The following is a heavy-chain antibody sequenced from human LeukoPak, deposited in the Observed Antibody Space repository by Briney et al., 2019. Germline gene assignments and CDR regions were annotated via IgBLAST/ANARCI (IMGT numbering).Heavy chain of an antibody. CDR3: ARGHDSIKTFGEVIKSRTRWFDP. V-gene: IGHV4-39*07. CDR2: IYYSGST. Sequence: SETLSLTCSVSGDSISTSSYYWGWIRQPPGKGLEWIGTIYYSGSTYYNPSLTSRVTISVDTSKNQFSLKLSSVTAADTAVYYCARGHDSIKTFGEVIKSRTRWFDPWGQGTLVTVSS. D-gene: IGHD3-3*01. CDR1: GDSISTSSYY. J-gene: IGHJ5*02.